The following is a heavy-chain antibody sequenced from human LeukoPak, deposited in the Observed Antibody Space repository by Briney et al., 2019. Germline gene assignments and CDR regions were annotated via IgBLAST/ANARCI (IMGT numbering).Heavy chain of an antibody. CDR1: GASISRGSQY. Sequence: SETLSLTCSVSGASISRGSQYWSWSRQPAGKGLEWIGRIYTIGNTNYSPSLWRRVTISVDTSRNQFSLRLSSVTAADTAVYYCARDRSYYSDTGTDYWGQGVLVTVSS. CDR2: IYTIGNT. J-gene: IGHJ4*02. CDR3: ARDRSYYSDTGTDY. D-gene: IGHD3-22*01. V-gene: IGHV4-61*02.